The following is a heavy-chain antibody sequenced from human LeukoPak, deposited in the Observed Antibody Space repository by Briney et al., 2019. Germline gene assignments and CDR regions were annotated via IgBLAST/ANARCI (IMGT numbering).Heavy chain of an antibody. D-gene: IGHD6-13*01. J-gene: IGHJ5*02. CDR1: GGSFSGYY. V-gene: IGHV4-34*01. Sequence: SETLSLTCAVYGGSFSGYYWSWIRQPPGKGLEWIGEINHSGSTNYNPSLKSRVTISVDTSKNQFSLKLSSVTAADTAVYYCARGFSSSWLFDPWGQGTLVTVSS. CDR2: INHSGST. CDR3: ARGFSSSWLFDP.